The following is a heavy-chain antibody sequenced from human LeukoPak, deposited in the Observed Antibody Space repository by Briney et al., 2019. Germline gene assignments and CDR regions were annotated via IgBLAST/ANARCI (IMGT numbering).Heavy chain of an antibody. CDR3: AKVPPLMLLSPLSS. CDR1: GFTFSSYA. J-gene: IGHJ4*02. D-gene: IGHD2-8*01. Sequence: GGSLRLSCAASGFTFSSYAMSWVRQAPGTGLEWVSAISGSGGSTYYADSVKGRFTISRDNSKNTLYLQMNSLRAEDTAVYYCAKVPPLMLLSPLSSWGQGTLVTVSS. CDR2: ISGSGGST. V-gene: IGHV3-23*01.